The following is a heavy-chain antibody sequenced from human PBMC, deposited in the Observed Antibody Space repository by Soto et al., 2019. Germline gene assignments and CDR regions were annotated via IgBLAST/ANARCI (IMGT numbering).Heavy chain of an antibody. CDR1: GLTYSSQV. J-gene: IGHJ4*02. CDR3: AKPKLHDSTRWGFDS. Sequence: EVQLLESGGGLVQPGGSLRLSCAASGLTYSSQVMSWARQAPGRGLEWVSAIGGSGYNTYYADSVKGRFTISRDNSKNTLYLQMNSLRAEDTAVYYCAKPKLHDSTRWGFDSWGQGTLVIVSS. V-gene: IGHV3-23*01. CDR2: IGGSGYNT. D-gene: IGHD3-22*01.